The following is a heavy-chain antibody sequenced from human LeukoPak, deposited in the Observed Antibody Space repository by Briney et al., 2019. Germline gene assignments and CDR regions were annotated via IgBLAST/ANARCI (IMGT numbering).Heavy chain of an antibody. CDR2: INSDGSST. Sequence: PGGSPRLSCAASGFTFSSYWMHWVRQGPGKGLVWVSRINSDGSSTTYADSVKGRFTISSDNAKNTLYLQMNSLRAEATAVYYCGKGSSGYCSSGYSIWGQGTMVTVSS. CDR3: GKGSSGYCSSGYSI. J-gene: IGHJ3*02. CDR1: GFTFSSYW. D-gene: IGHD3-22*01. V-gene: IGHV3-74*01.